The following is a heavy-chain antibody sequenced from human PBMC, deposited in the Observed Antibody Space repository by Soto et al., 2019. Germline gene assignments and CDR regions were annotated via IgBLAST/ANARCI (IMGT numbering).Heavy chain of an antibody. Sequence: QVQLQESGPGLVKPSQTLSLTCTVSGGSISSGDYYWSWIRQPPGKGLEGIGYIYYSGSTYYNPSLKSRVTISVDTSKNQFSLKLSSVTAADTAVDYCARDRDVTTRHYYYGMDVWGQGTTVTVS. D-gene: IGHD4-17*01. V-gene: IGHV4-30-4*01. CDR3: ARDRDVTTRHYYYGMDV. J-gene: IGHJ6*02. CDR1: GGSISSGDYY. CDR2: IYYSGST.